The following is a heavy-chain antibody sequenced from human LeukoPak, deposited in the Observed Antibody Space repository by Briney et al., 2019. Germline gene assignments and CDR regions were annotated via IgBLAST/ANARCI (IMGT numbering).Heavy chain of an antibody. Sequence: PGGSLRLSCAASGFTFSSYWMSWVRQAPGKGLEWVANIKQDGSEKYYVDSVKGRFTISRDNAKNSLYLQMNSLRAEDTALYYCARPKCGGSCYRTQPYYFDYWGQGTLVTVPS. J-gene: IGHJ4*02. CDR1: GFTFSSYW. CDR2: IKQDGSEK. V-gene: IGHV3-7*01. CDR3: ARPKCGGSCYRTQPYYFDY. D-gene: IGHD2-15*01.